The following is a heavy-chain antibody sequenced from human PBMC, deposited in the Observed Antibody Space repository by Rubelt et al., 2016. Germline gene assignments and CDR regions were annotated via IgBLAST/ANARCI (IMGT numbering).Heavy chain of an antibody. CDR2: I. Sequence: IYYADSVKGRFTISRDNAKNSLYLQMNSLRAEDTAVYYCARSTITMVRGVIPRGWYFDLWGRGTLVTVSS. J-gene: IGHJ2*01. CDR3: ARSTITMVRGVIPRGWYFDL. D-gene: IGHD3-10*01. V-gene: IGHV3-21*01.